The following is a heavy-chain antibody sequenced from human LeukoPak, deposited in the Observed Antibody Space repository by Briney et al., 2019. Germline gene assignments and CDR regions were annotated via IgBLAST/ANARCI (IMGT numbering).Heavy chain of an antibody. D-gene: IGHD6-13*01. V-gene: IGHV3-30*04. CDR3: ARDPRIAAAGTDWFDP. Sequence: PGRSLRLSCAASGFTFSSYAMHWVRQAPGKGLEWVAVISYDGSNKYYADSVKGRFTISRDNSKNTLYLQMNSLRAEDTAVYYCARDPRIAAAGTDWFDPWGQGTLVTVSS. J-gene: IGHJ5*02. CDR1: GFTFSSYA. CDR2: ISYDGSNK.